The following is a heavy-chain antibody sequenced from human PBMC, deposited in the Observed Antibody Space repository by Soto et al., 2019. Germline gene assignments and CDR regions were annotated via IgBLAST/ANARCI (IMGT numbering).Heavy chain of an antibody. CDR1: GFTFRNFV. D-gene: IGHD2-21*01. CDR2: IRATGGQT. V-gene: IGHV3-23*01. J-gene: IGHJ4*02. Sequence: EVQLLESGGGVVQPGGSLRLSCAASGFTFRNFVMSWVRQAPGKWLEWVSAIRATGGQTFYADSVKGRFTISRDNSKNMLYLQINSLRDEDTALYFCAQDRGWGVVSPSHDYWGQGTPVTVSS. CDR3: AQDRGWGVVSPSHDY.